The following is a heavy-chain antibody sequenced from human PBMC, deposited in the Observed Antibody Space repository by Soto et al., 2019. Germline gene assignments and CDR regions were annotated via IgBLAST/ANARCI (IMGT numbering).Heavy chain of an antibody. CDR2: ISGSGGST. J-gene: IGHJ4*02. Sequence: GGSLRLSCAASGFTFSSYAMNWVRQAPGKGLEWVSTISGSGGSTYYADSVKGRFTISRDNSKNTLSLQMNSLRADDTAVYYCAKSGVTTVDPSFSFDSWGQGTLVTVSS. V-gene: IGHV3-23*01. CDR3: AKSGVTTVDPSFSFDS. D-gene: IGHD4-4*01. CDR1: GFTFSSYA.